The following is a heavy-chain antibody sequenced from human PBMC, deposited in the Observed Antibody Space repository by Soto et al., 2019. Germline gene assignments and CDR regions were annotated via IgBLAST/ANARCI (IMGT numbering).Heavy chain of an antibody. CDR2: ISGSGGST. CDR1: GFTFSIYA. D-gene: IGHD5-18*01. Sequence: PGGSLRLSCAASGFTFSIYAMSWVRQAPGKGLEWVSTISGSGGSTYYADSVKGRFTISRDNSKKTLFLQMNSLRAEDTALYYCAKMTSDSYGRNYGLDVWGQGTTVTVSS. J-gene: IGHJ6*02. V-gene: IGHV3-23*01. CDR3: AKMTSDSYGRNYGLDV.